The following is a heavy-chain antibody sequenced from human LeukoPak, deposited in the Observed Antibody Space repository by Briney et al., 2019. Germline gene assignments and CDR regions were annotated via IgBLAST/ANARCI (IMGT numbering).Heavy chain of an antibody. J-gene: IGHJ5*02. V-gene: IGHV3-23*01. Sequence: GGSLRLSCAASGFTFSSYAMSWVRQAPGKGLEWVSAISGSGGSTYYADSVKGRFTISRDNSKNTLYLQMNSLRAEDTAVYYCAKVGLWLGELYQPNWFDPWGQGTLVTVSS. D-gene: IGHD3-10*01. CDR2: ISGSGGST. CDR1: GFTFSSYA. CDR3: AKVGLWLGELYQPNWFDP.